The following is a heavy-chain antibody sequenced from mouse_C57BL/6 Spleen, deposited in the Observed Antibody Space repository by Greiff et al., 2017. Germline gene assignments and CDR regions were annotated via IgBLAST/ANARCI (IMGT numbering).Heavy chain of an antibody. CDR2: IDPSDSYT. Sequence: VQLQQPGAELVMPGASVKLSCKASGYTFTSYWMHWVKQRPGQGLEWIGEIDPSDSYTNYNQKFKGKSTLTVDKSSSTAYMQLSSLTSEDSAVYYCARGITTVVAPDAMDYWGQGTSVTVSS. CDR3: ARGITTVVAPDAMDY. CDR1: GYTFTSYW. V-gene: IGHV1-69*01. J-gene: IGHJ4*01. D-gene: IGHD1-1*01.